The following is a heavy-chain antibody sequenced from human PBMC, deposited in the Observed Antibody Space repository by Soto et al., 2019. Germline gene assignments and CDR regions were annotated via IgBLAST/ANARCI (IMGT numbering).Heavy chain of an antibody. CDR2: IIPIFGTA. Sequence: QVQLVQSGAEVKKPGSSVKVSCKASGGTFSSYAISWVRQAPGQGLEWMGGIIPIFGTANYAQKFQGRVTITADDSTSTAYMELSRLRSEDTAVYYCEREDLEYSSPTYDMDVWGQGTTVTVSS. CDR1: GGTFSSYA. D-gene: IGHD6-6*01. V-gene: IGHV1-69*12. J-gene: IGHJ6*02. CDR3: EREDLEYSSPTYDMDV.